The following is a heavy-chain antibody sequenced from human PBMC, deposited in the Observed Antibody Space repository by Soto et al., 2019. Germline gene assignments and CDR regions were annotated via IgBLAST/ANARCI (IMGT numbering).Heavy chain of an antibody. D-gene: IGHD3-22*01. Sequence: VGSLRLSCAASGFTFSGFSMNWVRQAPGKGLEWVSSVTSSPSSMFYADSVKGRFTISRDDAKDSLFLQMNSLRADDTAVYYCAREADFASSGYVLDYWGLGTLVTVSS. V-gene: IGHV3-21*01. CDR2: VTSSPSSM. CDR1: GFTFSGFS. J-gene: IGHJ4*02. CDR3: AREADFASSGYVLDY.